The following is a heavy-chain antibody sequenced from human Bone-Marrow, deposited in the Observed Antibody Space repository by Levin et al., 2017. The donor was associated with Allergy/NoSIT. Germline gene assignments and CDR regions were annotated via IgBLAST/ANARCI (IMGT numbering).Heavy chain of an antibody. CDR2: TYYSGST. D-gene: IGHD2-21*02. V-gene: IGHV4-59*01. Sequence: PSQTLSLTCTVSGGSISSYYWSWIRQPPGKGLEWIGYTYYSGSTNYNPSLKSRVTISVDTSKNQFSLKLSSVTAADTAVYYCARGGVVTTAPVWGQGTLVTVSS. CDR1: GGSISSYY. CDR3: ARGGVVTTAPV. J-gene: IGHJ4*02.